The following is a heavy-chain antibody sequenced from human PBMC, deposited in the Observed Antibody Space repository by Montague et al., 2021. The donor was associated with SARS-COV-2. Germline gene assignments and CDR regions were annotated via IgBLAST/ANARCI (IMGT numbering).Heavy chain of an antibody. CDR1: GFTFSSYE. D-gene: IGHD3-16*02. J-gene: IGHJ5*02. CDR3: VAFGGVIVTWFGP. V-gene: IGHV3-48*03. CDR2: ISSSGSTI. Sequence: SLRLSCAASGFTFSSYEMNWVRQAPGKGLEWVSYISSSGSTIYYADSVKGRFTISRDNAKNSLYLQMNSLRAEDTAVYYCVAFGGVIVTWFGPWGQGTLVTVSS.